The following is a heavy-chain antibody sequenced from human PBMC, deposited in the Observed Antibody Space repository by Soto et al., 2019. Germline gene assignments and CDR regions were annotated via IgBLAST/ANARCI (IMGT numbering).Heavy chain of an antibody. V-gene: IGHV4-59*01. Sequence: QVQLQESGPGLVKPSETLSLTCTVSGGSISSYYWSWIRQPPGKGLEWIGYIYYSGITDYNPSLKSRVTISVDTSNSQFSLKLSFVTAADTAVYYCARGGGVYYFDYWGQGTLVTVSS. CDR3: ARGGGVYYFDY. CDR2: IYYSGIT. J-gene: IGHJ4*02. CDR1: GGSISSYY. D-gene: IGHD2-8*02.